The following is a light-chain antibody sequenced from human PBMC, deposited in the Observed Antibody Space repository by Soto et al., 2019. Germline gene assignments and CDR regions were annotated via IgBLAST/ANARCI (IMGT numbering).Light chain of an antibody. J-gene: IGKJ1*01. CDR3: QQYDSYRT. V-gene: IGKV1-5*01. CDR1: QNVTTW. Sequence: DIQMTQSPSSLSASVGDRVTITCRASQNVTTWLAWYRHKPGKAPKLLLYDVSNLESGVPSRFSGSGSGTEFTLTITSLQSDDFATYFCQQYDSYRTVGQGTKVDIK. CDR2: DVS.